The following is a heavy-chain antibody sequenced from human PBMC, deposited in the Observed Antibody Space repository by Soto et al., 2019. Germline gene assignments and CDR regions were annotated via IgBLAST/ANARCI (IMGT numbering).Heavy chain of an antibody. Sequence: EVQLLESWGGLVQPGGSLRLSCAASGFTFSSYAMSWVRQAPGKGLEWVSAISGSGGSTYYADSVKGRFTISRDNSKNTLYLQMNSLRAEDTAVYYCANIGPIVVVVAATDDAFDIWGQGTMVTVSS. CDR3: ANIGPIVVVVAATDDAFDI. V-gene: IGHV3-23*01. D-gene: IGHD2-15*01. CDR1: GFTFSSYA. CDR2: ISGSGGST. J-gene: IGHJ3*02.